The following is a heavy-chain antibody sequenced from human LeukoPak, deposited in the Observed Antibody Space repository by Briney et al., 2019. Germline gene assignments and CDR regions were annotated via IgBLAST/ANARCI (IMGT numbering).Heavy chain of an antibody. V-gene: IGHV3-23*01. J-gene: IGHJ4*02. CDR1: GFTFSSYA. D-gene: IGHD1/OR15-1a*01. CDR3: ANSVNIWSVKGNKHYFDY. Sequence: GGSLRLSCAASGFTFSSYAMSWVRQAPGEGLEWVSAISGSGGSTYYADSVKGRFTISRDNSKNTLYLQMNSLRAEDTAVYYCANSVNIWSVKGNKHYFDYWGQGTLVTVSS. CDR2: ISGSGGST.